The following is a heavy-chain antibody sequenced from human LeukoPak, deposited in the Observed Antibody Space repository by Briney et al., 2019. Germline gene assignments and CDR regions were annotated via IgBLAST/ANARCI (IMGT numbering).Heavy chain of an antibody. D-gene: IGHD2-21*02. V-gene: IGHV3-7*01. J-gene: IGHJ4*02. Sequence: GGSLRLSCAASGFTLSSYWISWVRQAPGKGREWVANMKQDWSEQLYVDSVKGRFTISRDHAKNSLYLQMNSLRAEDTAVYYCAREVRTRRGGDCYSCSYFDYGGEGTLVTVSS. CDR3: AREVRTRRGGDCYSCSYFDY. CDR2: MKQDWSEQ. CDR1: GFTLSSYW.